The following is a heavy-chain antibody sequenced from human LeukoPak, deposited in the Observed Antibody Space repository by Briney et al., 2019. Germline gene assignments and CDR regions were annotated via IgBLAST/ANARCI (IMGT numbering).Heavy chain of an antibody. CDR2: MDPNSGGT. Sequence: ASVKVSCKASGYTFTTYDINWVRQAPGQGLEWMGWMDPNSGGTDYAQKFQGRVTMTRNPSISTAYMELSSLRSEDTAVYYCARESGLYGSGSRYWGQGTLVTVSS. D-gene: IGHD3-10*01. V-gene: IGHV1-8*02. J-gene: IGHJ4*02. CDR1: GYTFTTYD. CDR3: ARESGLYGSGSRY.